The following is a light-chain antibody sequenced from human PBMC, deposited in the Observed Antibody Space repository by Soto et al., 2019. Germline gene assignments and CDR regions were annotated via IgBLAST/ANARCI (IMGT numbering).Light chain of an antibody. V-gene: IGKV1-27*01. CDR2: AAS. CDR3: QNYKRSPLT. J-gene: IGKJ1*01. Sequence: DIQMTQPPSSLSAFVGDRVTITCRARQGISTYLAWYQQKPGQVPKLLIYAASNLQSGVPSRFIGSGSGTDFTLPISSLQPEDVAPYYCQNYKRSPLTFGQGTKVEI. CDR1: QGISTY.